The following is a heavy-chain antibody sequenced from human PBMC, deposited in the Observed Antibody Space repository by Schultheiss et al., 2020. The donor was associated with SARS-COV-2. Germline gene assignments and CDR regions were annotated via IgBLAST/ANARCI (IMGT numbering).Heavy chain of an antibody. CDR3: ARGIWNSEDWLDP. CDR2: IYYSGST. Sequence: SETLSLTCTVSGGSISSGDYYWSWIRQPPGKGLEWIGYIYYSGSTYYNPSLKSRVTISVDTSKNQFSLKLSSVTAADTAVYYCARGIWNSEDWLDPWGQGTLVTVSS. D-gene: IGHD1-7*01. CDR1: GGSISSGDYY. J-gene: IGHJ5*02. V-gene: IGHV4-30-4*01.